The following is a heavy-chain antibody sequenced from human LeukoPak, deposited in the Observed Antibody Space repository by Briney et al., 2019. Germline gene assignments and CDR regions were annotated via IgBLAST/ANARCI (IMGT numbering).Heavy chain of an antibody. CDR1: GGSVSSGSYY. CDR2: IYYSGST. V-gene: IGHV4-61*01. CDR3: ARDLRELPTYWYFDH. D-gene: IGHD1-26*01. Sequence: KPSETLSLTCTVSGGSVSSGSYYWSWIRQPPGKGLEWIGYIYYSGSTNYNPSLKSRVTISVDTSKNQFSLKLSSVTAADTAVYYCARDLRELPTYWYFDHWGRGTLVTVSS. J-gene: IGHJ2*01.